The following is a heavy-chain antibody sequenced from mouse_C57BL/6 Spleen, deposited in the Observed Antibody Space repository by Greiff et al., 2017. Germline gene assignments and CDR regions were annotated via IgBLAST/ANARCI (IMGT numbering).Heavy chain of an antibody. V-gene: IGHV5-17*01. J-gene: IGHJ4*01. CDR1: GFTFSDYG. CDR2: ISSGSSTI. Sequence: EVQVVESGGGLVKPGGSLKLSCAASGFTFSDYGMHWVRQAPEKGLEWVAYISSGSSTIYYADTVKGRFTISRDNAKNTLFLQMTSLRSEDTAMYYCARRITTVPKSYYYAMDYWGQGTSVTVSS. D-gene: IGHD1-1*01. CDR3: ARRITTVPKSYYYAMDY.